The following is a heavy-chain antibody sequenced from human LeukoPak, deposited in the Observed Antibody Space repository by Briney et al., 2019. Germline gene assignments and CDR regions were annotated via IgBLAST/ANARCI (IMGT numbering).Heavy chain of an antibody. CDR1: GFTFSSYA. Sequence: QPGRSLRLSCAASGFTFSSYAMHWVRQAPGKGLEWVAVISYDGSNKYYADSVKGRFTISRDNSKNTLYLQMNSLRAEDTAVYYCASKVIQYSSSWYVLIDDAFDIWGQGTMVTVSS. J-gene: IGHJ3*02. CDR2: ISYDGSNK. D-gene: IGHD6-13*01. V-gene: IGHV3-30-3*01. CDR3: ASKVIQYSSSWYVLIDDAFDI.